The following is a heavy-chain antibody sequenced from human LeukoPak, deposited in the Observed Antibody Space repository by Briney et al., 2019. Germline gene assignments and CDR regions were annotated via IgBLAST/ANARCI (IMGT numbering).Heavy chain of an antibody. D-gene: IGHD2-8*01. CDR2: MYYSGST. J-gene: IGHJ3*02. CDR1: GGSISSYY. V-gene: IGHV4-59*08. Sequence: PSETLSLTCTVSGGSISSYYWSWIRQPPGKGLEWIGHMYYSGSTYYSPSLKSRVTISLGTSKTHFSLKLSSVTAADTAVYYCARLYNNGFAACDIWGQGTMFSVSS. CDR3: ARLYNNGFAACDI.